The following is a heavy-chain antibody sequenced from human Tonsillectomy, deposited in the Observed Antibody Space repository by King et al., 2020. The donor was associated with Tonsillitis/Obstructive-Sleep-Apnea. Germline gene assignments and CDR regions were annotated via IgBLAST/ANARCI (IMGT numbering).Heavy chain of an antibody. CDR1: GYRSTAYF. CDR3: ARYEFNFDVLTGYYGLKF. V-gene: IGHV1-2*06. Sequence: VQLVQSGAEVKKPGASVKVSCKASGYRSTAYFISWVRQAPGQGLEWMGRINPKNGYTDYAPNFEGRVTMTRDMSISTVYMELSRLTSDDTAVYFCARYEFNFDVLTGYYGLKFWGQGTLVTVSS. CDR2: INPKNGYT. D-gene: IGHD3-9*01. J-gene: IGHJ4*02.